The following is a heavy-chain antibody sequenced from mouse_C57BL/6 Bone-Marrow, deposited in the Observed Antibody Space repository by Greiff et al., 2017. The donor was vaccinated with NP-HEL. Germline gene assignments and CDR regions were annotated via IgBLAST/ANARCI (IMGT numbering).Heavy chain of an antibody. D-gene: IGHD2-5*01. CDR2: IYPRSGNT. Sequence: QVQLKQSGAELARPGASVKLSCKASGYTFTSYGISWVKQRTGQGLEWIGEIYPRSGNTYYNEKFKGKATLTADKSSSTAYMELRSLTSEDSAVYFCARRGYYSNYEKYWGQGTTLTVSS. V-gene: IGHV1-81*01. CDR1: GYTFTSYG. CDR3: ARRGYYSNYEKY. J-gene: IGHJ2*01.